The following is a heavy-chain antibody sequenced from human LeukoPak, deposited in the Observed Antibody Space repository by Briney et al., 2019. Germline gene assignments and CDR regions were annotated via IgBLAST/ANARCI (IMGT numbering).Heavy chain of an antibody. CDR1: GFTFSSYG. V-gene: IGHV3-30*02. CDR2: IRYDGSNK. J-gene: IGHJ4*02. D-gene: IGHD5-18*01. Sequence: PGGSLRLSCAASGFTFSSYGMHWVRQAPGKGLEWVAFIRYDGSNKYYADSVKGRFTISRDNSKNTLYLQMNSLRAEDTAVYYCAKDQRYSYGCFDYWGQGTLVTVPS. CDR3: AKDQRYSYGCFDY.